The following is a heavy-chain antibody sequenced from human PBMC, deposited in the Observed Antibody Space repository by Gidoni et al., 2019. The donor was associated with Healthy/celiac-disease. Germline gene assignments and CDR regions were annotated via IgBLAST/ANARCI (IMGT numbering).Heavy chain of an antibody. Sequence: LEWVSSISGSGGSTSDADSVKGRFTISRDNSKNTLYLQMNSLRAEDSAVYYCATPGVWGQGTTVTVSS. CDR2: ISGSGGST. V-gene: IGHV3-23*01. CDR3: ATPGV. J-gene: IGHJ6*02.